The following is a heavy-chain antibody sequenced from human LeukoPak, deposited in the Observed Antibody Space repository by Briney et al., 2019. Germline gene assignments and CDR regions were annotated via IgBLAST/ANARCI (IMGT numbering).Heavy chain of an antibody. CDR1: GGSISSYY. CDR3: ARVYYSNSYDYWYFDL. CDR2: IFYSGGA. V-gene: IGHV4-59*01. J-gene: IGHJ2*01. Sequence: SETLSLTCTVSGGSISSYYWSWIRQPPGKGLEWIGYIFYSGGANYNPSLKSRVTISVDTSKNQFSLKLTSVTAADTAVYYCARVYYSNSYDYWYFDLWGRGTLVTVSS. D-gene: IGHD6-13*01.